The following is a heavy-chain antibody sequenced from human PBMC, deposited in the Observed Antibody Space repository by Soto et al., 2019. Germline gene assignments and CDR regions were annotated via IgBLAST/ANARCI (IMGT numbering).Heavy chain of an antibody. CDR2: IYYSGST. Sequence: SETLSLTCTVSGGSISSGGYYWSWIRQHPGKGLEWIGYIYYSGSTYYNPSLKSRVTISVDTSKNQFSLKLSSVTAADTAVYYCARDPLVATGAPDYYYYGMDVWGQGTTVTVSS. V-gene: IGHV4-31*03. D-gene: IGHD5-12*01. CDR3: ARDPLVATGAPDYYYYGMDV. J-gene: IGHJ6*02. CDR1: GGSISSGGYY.